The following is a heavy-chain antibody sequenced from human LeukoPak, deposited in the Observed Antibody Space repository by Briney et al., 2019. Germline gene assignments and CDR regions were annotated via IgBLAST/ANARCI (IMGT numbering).Heavy chain of an antibody. J-gene: IGHJ3*02. V-gene: IGHV1-69*04. CDR3: ARAPMTTVRLGAFDI. CDR2: IIPILGIA. D-gene: IGHD4-17*01. CDR1: GGTFSSYA. Sequence: GSSVKVSCKASGGTFSSYAISWVRQAPGQGLEWMGRIIPILGIANYAQKFQGRVTITADKSTSTAYMELSSLRSEDTAVYYCARAPMTTVRLGAFDIWGQGTMVTVSS.